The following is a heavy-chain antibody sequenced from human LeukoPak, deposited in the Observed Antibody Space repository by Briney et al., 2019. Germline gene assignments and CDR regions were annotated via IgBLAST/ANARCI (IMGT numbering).Heavy chain of an antibody. CDR1: SGSISSSSYY. CDR3: ARGRAYGTMVRGAFDY. V-gene: IGHV4-39*07. Sequence: SETLSLTCTVSSGSISSSSYYWGWIRQPPGKGLEWIGSIYYSGSTNYNPSLKSRVTISVDTSKNQFSLKLSSVTAADTAVYYCARGRAYGTMVRGAFDYWGQGTLVTVSS. CDR2: IYYSGST. D-gene: IGHD3-10*01. J-gene: IGHJ4*02.